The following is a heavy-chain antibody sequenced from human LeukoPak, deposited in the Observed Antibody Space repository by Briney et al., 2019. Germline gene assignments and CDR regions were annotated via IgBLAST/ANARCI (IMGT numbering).Heavy chain of an antibody. Sequence: SVKVSFKASGGTFSTYAISWVRQAPGQGLEWVGRIVPILGTANYAQNFQGRVTITADRSTTTAYMELSSLRSEDTAVYYCAKTREPPRGAFDIWGQGTMVTVSS. CDR1: GGTFSTYA. D-gene: IGHD1-26*01. CDR2: IVPILGTA. V-gene: IGHV1-69*04. CDR3: AKTREPPRGAFDI. J-gene: IGHJ3*02.